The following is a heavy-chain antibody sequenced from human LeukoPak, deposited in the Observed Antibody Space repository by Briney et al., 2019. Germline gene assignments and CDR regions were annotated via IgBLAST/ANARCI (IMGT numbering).Heavy chain of an antibody. V-gene: IGHV3-30*18. Sequence: GRSLRLSCAASGFTFSSYGMHWVRQAPGKGLEWVAVISYDGSNKYYADSVKGRFTISRDNSKNTLYLQMNSLRAEDTAVYYCAKAYYYDSSGYSHWGQGTLVTVSS. J-gene: IGHJ4*02. CDR2: ISYDGSNK. CDR1: GFTFSSYG. CDR3: AKAYYYDSSGYSH. D-gene: IGHD3-22*01.